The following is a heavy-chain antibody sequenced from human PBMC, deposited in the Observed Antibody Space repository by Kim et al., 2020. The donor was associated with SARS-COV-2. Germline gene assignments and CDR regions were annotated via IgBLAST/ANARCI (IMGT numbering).Heavy chain of an antibody. D-gene: IGHD2-15*01. CDR3: AREEGYCSGGSCLP. V-gene: IGHV4-31*02. J-gene: IGHJ5*02. Sequence: NPTLKSRVTISVDTSKTQFSLTLSSVAAADTAVYYCAREEGYCSGGSCLPWGQGTLVTVSS.